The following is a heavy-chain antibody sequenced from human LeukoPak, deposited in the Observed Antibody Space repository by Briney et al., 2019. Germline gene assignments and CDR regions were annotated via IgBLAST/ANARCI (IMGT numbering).Heavy chain of an antibody. V-gene: IGHV3-30*18. CDR2: ISYDGINK. Sequence: GGSLRLSCAASGFTFRNYVIHWVRQAPGKGLEWVAVISYDGINKYYADSVKGRFTISRDNSKSALFLQMNSLRPEDTAVYYCAKSSPTDYWGQGTLVTVSS. J-gene: IGHJ4*02. CDR3: AKSSPTDY. CDR1: GFTFRNYV. D-gene: IGHD1-26*01.